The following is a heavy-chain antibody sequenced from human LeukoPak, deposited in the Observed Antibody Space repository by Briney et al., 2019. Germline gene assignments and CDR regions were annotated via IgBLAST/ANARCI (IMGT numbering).Heavy chain of an antibody. Sequence: GGSLRLSCAASGFTFSSYAMSWVRQAPGKGLEWVSAISGSGGSTYYADSVKVRFTLSSDNSKNALYLQMNSLRAEDTAVYYCAKDRYSSGWYLTAYFDYWGQGTLVTVSS. CDR3: AKDRYSSGWYLTAYFDY. CDR1: GFTFSSYA. D-gene: IGHD6-19*01. V-gene: IGHV3-23*01. CDR2: ISGSGGST. J-gene: IGHJ4*02.